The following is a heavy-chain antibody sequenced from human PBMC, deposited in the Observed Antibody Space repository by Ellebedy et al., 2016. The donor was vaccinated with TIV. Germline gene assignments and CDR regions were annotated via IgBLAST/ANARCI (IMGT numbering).Heavy chain of an antibody. CDR2: IIPIFGTA. Sequence: SVKVSXKASGGTFSSYAISWVRQAPGQGLEWMGGIIPIFGTANYAQKFQGRVTITADESTSTAYMELSSLRSEDTAVYYCARDTTMIEYNWFDPWGQGTLVTVSS. CDR1: GGTFSSYA. J-gene: IGHJ5*02. CDR3: ARDTTMIEYNWFDP. D-gene: IGHD3-22*01. V-gene: IGHV1-69*13.